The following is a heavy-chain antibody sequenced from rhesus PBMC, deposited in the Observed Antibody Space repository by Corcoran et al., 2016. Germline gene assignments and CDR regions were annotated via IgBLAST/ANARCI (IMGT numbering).Heavy chain of an antibody. J-gene: IGHJ4*01. D-gene: IGHD2-33*01. CDR1: GYSLSSGFY. CDR2: ISYSGTT. V-gene: IGHV4-122*02. Sequence: QVQLQESGPGLVQPSETLSLTCGVSGYSLSSGFYWTWMRQPPGKGLEWIGEISYSGTTSYKSSLNSRVTISRDTAKNQFSLKLISVTAADTAVYYCVTTNAHGSAHYYFDHWGQGVLVTVSS. CDR3: VTTNAHGSAHYYFDH.